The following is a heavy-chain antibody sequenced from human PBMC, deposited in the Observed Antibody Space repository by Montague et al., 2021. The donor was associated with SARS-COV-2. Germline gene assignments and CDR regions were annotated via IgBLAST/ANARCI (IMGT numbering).Heavy chain of an antibody. V-gene: IGHV3-74*03. CDR2: ITTDATNT. CDR1: GFTFSNHW. D-gene: IGHD4/OR15-4a*01. Sequence: SLRLSCAASGFTFSNHWMHWVRQPPGKGLVWVSRITTDATNTAYXDSVKGRFTVSRDNAKNTLYLQMNSLRVEDTAVYYCARDKGAATPFDPWGQGTLVTASS. CDR3: ARDKGAATPFDP. J-gene: IGHJ5*02.